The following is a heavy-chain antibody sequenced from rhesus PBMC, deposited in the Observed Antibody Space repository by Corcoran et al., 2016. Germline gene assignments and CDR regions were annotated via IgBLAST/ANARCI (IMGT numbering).Heavy chain of an antibody. CDR1: GYRFTSYW. Sequence: EVQLVQSGAEVKRPGEDLKISCTTSGYRFTSYWIRWVRQMPRKGLEGMGAIDPSNAKAIYSPSVQGQVTISADKSITTADLYGSSLKASDAATYYCAKGQWYDYWGQGVLVTVSS. D-gene: IGHD2-27*01. CDR3: AKGQWYDY. CDR2: IDPSNAKA. V-gene: IGHV5-2*01. J-gene: IGHJ4*01.